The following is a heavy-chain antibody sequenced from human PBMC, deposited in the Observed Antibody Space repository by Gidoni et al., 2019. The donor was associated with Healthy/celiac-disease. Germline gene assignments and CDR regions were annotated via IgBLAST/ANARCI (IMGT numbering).Heavy chain of an antibody. V-gene: IGHV3-66*02. J-gene: IGHJ6*02. Sequence: EVQLVEAGGGLVQPGGSLRLSCADSGFTVSGNYMSWVRQAPGKGLEWVSVIYSGGSTYYADSVKGRFTISRDNSKNTLYLQMTSLRAEDTAVYYCARTGSGSSLDLVVWGQGTTVTVSS. D-gene: IGHD3-10*01. CDR1: GFTVSGNY. CDR2: IYSGGST. CDR3: ARTGSGSSLDLVV.